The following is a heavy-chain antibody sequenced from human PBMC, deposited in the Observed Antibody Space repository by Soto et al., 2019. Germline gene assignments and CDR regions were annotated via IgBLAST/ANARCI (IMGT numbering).Heavy chain of an antibody. V-gene: IGHV1-18*01. CDR2: ISAYNGNT. CDR1: GYTFTSYG. Sequence: ASVKVSCKASGYTFTSYGISWVRQAPGQGLEWMGWISAYNGNTNYAQKLQGRVTITTDTSTSTAYMELRSLRYDDTAVYYCARDIVVVPAGRDYYYYYMDVWGKGTTVTVSS. D-gene: IGHD2-2*01. CDR3: ARDIVVVPAGRDYYYYYMDV. J-gene: IGHJ6*03.